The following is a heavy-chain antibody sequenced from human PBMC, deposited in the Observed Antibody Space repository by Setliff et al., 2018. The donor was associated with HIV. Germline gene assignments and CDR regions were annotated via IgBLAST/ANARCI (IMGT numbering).Heavy chain of an antibody. D-gene: IGHD4-17*01. CDR2: FDPEEGET. CDR3: APDRPRYGDLPGD. V-gene: IGHV1-24*01. CDR1: GYTLTELS. J-gene: IGHJ4*02. Sequence: GASVKVSCKVSGYTLTELSMHWVRQAPGKGLEWMGGFDPEEGETIYAQKFQGRVTLTEDTSTDTAYMELKSLRSEDTAVYYCAPDRPRYGDLPGDWGQGTLVTVSS.